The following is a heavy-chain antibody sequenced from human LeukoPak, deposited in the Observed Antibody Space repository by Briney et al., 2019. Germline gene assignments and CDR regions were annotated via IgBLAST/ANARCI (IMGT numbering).Heavy chain of an antibody. CDR1: GGSFSGYY. V-gene: IGHV4-34*01. Sequence: SETLSLTCAVYGGSFSGYYWSWIRQPPGKGLEWIGDINHSGSTNYNPSLKSRVTISVDTSKNQFSLKLSSVTAADTAVYYCARDLIGTGLTTFDYWGQGTLVTVSS. CDR3: ARDLIGTGLTTFDY. D-gene: IGHD3/OR15-3a*01. CDR2: INHSGST. J-gene: IGHJ4*02.